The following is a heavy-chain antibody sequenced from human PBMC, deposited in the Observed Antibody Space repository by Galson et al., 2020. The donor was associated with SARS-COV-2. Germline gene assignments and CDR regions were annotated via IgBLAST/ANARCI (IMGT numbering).Heavy chain of an antibody. J-gene: IGHJ4*02. CDR1: GYTFTSYD. CDR3: ARGGIFGVVIMPVHPPDY. V-gene: IGHV1-8*01. Sequence: ASVKVSCKASGYTFTSYDINWVRQATGQGLEWMGWMNHNSGNTGYAQKFQGRVTMTRNTSISTAYMELSSLRSEDTAVYYCARGGIFGVVIMPVHPPDYWGQGTLVTVSS. CDR2: MNHNSGNT. D-gene: IGHD3-3*01.